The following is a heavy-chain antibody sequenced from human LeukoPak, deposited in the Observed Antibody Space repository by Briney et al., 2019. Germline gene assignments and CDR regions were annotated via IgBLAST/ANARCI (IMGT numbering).Heavy chain of an antibody. Sequence: PGGSLRLSCAASGFTFSSYGMHWVRQAPGKGLEWVAVISYEGSNKYYADSVKGRFTISRDNSKNTLYLQMNSLRAEDTAVYYCANSEEGSSWTPLNYYYYGMDVWGQGTTVTVSS. J-gene: IGHJ6*02. CDR1: GFTFSSYG. V-gene: IGHV3-30*18. CDR2: ISYEGSNK. D-gene: IGHD6-13*01. CDR3: ANSEEGSSWTPLNYYYYGMDV.